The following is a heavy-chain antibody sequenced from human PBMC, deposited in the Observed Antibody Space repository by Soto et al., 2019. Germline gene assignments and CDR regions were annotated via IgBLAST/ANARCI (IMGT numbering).Heavy chain of an antibody. CDR1: EYSFTSHW. D-gene: IGHD1-1*01. CDR3: ARHRQQPDARGDFDY. J-gene: IGHJ4*02. V-gene: IGHV5-10-1*01. CDR2: IDPSDSYT. Sequence: GESLKISCIGSEYSFTSHWISWVRQMPGKGLEWMGRIDPSDSYTNYSPSFEGHVLISIDKSITTAYLQWSSLRASDTAMYYCARHRQQPDARGDFDYWGRGTLVTVSS.